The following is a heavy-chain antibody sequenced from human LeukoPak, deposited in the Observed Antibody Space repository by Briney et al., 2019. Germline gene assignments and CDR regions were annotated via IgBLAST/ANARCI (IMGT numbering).Heavy chain of an antibody. CDR2: ISGSGGST. V-gene: IGHV3-23*01. Sequence: GGSLRLSCAASGFTFSSYGMSWVRQAPGKGLEWVSAISGSGGSTYYADSVKGRFTISRDNSKNTLYLQMNSLRAEDTAVYYCAKAAYYYGSGNKKNWFDPWGQGTLVTVSS. J-gene: IGHJ5*02. D-gene: IGHD3-10*01. CDR1: GFTFSSYG. CDR3: AKAAYYYGSGNKKNWFDP.